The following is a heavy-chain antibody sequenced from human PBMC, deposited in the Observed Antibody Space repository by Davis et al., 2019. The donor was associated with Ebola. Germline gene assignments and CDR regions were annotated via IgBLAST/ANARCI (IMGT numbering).Heavy chain of an antibody. CDR2: ISYDGSNK. V-gene: IGHV3-30*04. CDR1: GFTFSSYA. Sequence: GGSLRLSCAASGFTFSSYAMHWVRQAPGKGLEWVAVISYDGSNKYYADSVKGRFTISRDNAKNSLYLQMNSLRDEDTAVYYCASRRGYYDSSGDYGVFDYWGQGTLVTVSS. J-gene: IGHJ4*02. CDR3: ASRRGYYDSSGDYGVFDY. D-gene: IGHD3-22*01.